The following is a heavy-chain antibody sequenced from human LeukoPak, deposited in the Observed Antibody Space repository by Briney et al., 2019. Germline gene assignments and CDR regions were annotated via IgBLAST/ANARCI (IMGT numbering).Heavy chain of an antibody. Sequence: SXXVSCKASGYTFTSYGISWVRQAPGQGLEWMGWISAYNGNTNYAQKLQGRVTITTDTSTSTAYMELRSLRSDDTAVYYCARDYRIVVVPAAKGAGSCGYWGQGTLVTVSS. CDR3: ARDYRIVVVPAAKGAGSCGY. CDR1: GYTFTSYG. D-gene: IGHD2-2*01. J-gene: IGHJ4*02. V-gene: IGHV1-18*04. CDR2: ISAYNGNT.